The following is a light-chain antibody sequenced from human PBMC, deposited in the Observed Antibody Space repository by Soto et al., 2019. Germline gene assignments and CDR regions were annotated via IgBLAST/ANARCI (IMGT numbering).Light chain of an antibody. CDR1: SSDVGGYNL. CDR3: CSYAGSSTYLV. Sequence: QSALTQPASVSGSPGQSITISCTGTSSDVGGYNLVSWYQQHPGKAPKLMIFEDTKRPSGVSNRFSGSKSGNTASLTISGLQAQDEADYYCCSYAGSSTYLVFGGGTKLTVL. V-gene: IGLV2-23*01. CDR2: EDT. J-gene: IGLJ2*01.